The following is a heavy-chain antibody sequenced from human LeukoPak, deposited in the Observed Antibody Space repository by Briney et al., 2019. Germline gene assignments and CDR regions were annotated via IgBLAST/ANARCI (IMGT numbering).Heavy chain of an antibody. CDR1: GYTFTSYG. Sequence: EASVKVSCKASGYTFTSYGISWVRQAPGQGLEWTGWISAYNGNTNYAQKLQGRVTMTTDTSTSTAYMELRSLRSDDTAVYYCARQVRWNYAYYFDYWGQGTLVTVSS. J-gene: IGHJ4*02. D-gene: IGHD1-7*01. CDR3: ARQVRWNYAYYFDY. V-gene: IGHV1-18*01. CDR2: ISAYNGNT.